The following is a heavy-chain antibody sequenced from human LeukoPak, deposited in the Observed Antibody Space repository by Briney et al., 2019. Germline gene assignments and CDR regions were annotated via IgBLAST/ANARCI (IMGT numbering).Heavy chain of an antibody. CDR2: ISNSGSTV. CDR1: GFTFSDYY. J-gene: IGHJ5*02. V-gene: IGHV3-11*01. Sequence: GGSLRLSCAASGFTFSDYYMTWLRQAPGKGLEWLSYISNSGSTVFYADSVKGRFTVSRDNAKRSLYLQMHSLRDEDTAVYYCAKDRLGGNTIYWFDPWGQGTLVTVSS. CDR3: AKDRLGGNTIYWFDP. D-gene: IGHD4-23*01.